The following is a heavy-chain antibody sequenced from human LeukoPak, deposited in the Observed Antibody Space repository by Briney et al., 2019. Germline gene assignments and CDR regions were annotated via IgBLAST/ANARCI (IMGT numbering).Heavy chain of an antibody. D-gene: IGHD2-15*01. CDR3: AKNVVVKRYIDF. Sequence: GGSLRLSCAASGFTFSNHAMSWVRQAPGKGLQWVAVISCGSRTTEYEDFVKGRFTISRDNSKNTLSLQMNSLTVEDTAIYFCAKNVVVKRYIDFWGQGTLVTVSS. CDR2: ISCGSRTT. J-gene: IGHJ4*02. V-gene: IGHV3-23*03. CDR1: GFTFSNHA.